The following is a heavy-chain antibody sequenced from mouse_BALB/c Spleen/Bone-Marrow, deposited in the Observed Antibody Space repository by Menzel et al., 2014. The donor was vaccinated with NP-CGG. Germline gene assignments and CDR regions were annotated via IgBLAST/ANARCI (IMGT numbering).Heavy chain of an antibody. CDR2: ISHSGGT. J-gene: IGHJ2*01. CDR3: ARKFYYFDY. V-gene: IGHV3-2*02. CDR1: GYSITSDYA. Sequence: DVQLVESGPGLVKPSQSLSLTCTVTGYSITSDYAWNWIRQFPGNKLEWMGSISHSGGTDYNPTLKSRFSITRDTSKNQFFLQLNSVTAEDTATYYCARKFYYFDYWGHGTTLTVSS.